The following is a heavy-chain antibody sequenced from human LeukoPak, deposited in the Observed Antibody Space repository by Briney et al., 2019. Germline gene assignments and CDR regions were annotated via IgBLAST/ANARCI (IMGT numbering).Heavy chain of an antibody. CDR3: ARGRYFDWSYYFDY. CDR2: IYYSGST. Sequence: PSETLSLTCTVSGGSISSGGYYWSWIRQHPGKGLEWIEYIYYSGSTYYNPSLKSRVTISVDTSKNQFSLKLSSVTAADTAVYYCARGRYFDWSYYFDYWGQGTLVTVSS. V-gene: IGHV4-31*03. D-gene: IGHD3-9*01. CDR1: GGSISSGGYY. J-gene: IGHJ4*02.